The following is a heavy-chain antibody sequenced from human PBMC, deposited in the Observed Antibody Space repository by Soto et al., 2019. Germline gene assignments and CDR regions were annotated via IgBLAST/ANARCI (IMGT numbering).Heavy chain of an antibody. CDR3: AKDANFGGMNYYYCCMDF. CDR1: GFTFSSYA. J-gene: IGHJ6*02. Sequence: PGGSLRLSCAASGFTFSSYAMSWVRQAPGKGLEWVSAISGSGGSTYYADSVKGRFTISRDNSKNTLYLQMNSLRAEDTAVYYCAKDANFGGMNYYYCCMDFWGQGTTVT. CDR2: ISGSGGST. D-gene: IGHD3-3*01. V-gene: IGHV3-23*01.